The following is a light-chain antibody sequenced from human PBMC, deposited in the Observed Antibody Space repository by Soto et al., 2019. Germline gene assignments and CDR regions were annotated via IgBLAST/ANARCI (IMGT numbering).Light chain of an antibody. CDR3: QQRITWPLT. CDR1: QSVGRY. Sequence: EIVLTQSPATLSLSPGERATLSCRASQSVGRYLAWYQQTPGQVPRLLIYDVSDRATGIPARFSGSGSGTDFILTISSLEPEDFAVYYCQQRITWPLTFGGGTTLEIK. J-gene: IGKJ4*01. CDR2: DVS. V-gene: IGKV3-11*01.